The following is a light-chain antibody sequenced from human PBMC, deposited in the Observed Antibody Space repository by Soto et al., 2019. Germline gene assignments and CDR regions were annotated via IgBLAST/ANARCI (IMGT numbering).Light chain of an antibody. Sequence: EILLAQSPATLPVSPGERATLSCRASQSVGSYLAWYQQKPGQAPRLLIYGASTRATGIPARFSGSGSGTDFTLTISRLEPEDFAVYYCQQYGSSGTFGQGTKVDI. CDR1: QSVGSY. J-gene: IGKJ1*01. V-gene: IGKV3-20*01. CDR3: QQYGSSGT. CDR2: GAS.